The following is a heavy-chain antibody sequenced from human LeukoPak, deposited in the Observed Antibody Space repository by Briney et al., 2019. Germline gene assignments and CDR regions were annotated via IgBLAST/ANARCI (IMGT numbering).Heavy chain of an antibody. J-gene: IGHJ4*01. CDR3: ARRRNWNDVLDY. CDR2: ISYSGNT. CDR1: GGSFSGYY. Sequence: SETLSLTCAVYGGSFSGYYWSWIRQPPGKGLEWIGEISYSGNTNYNPSLGSRVTISVDTSKNQFSLKLNSMTAADTAVYYCARRRNWNDVLDYWGRGTLVTVSS. V-gene: IGHV4-34*01. D-gene: IGHD1-1*01.